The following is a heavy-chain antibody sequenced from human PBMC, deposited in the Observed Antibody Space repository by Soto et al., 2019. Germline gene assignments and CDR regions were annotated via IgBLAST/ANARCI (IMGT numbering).Heavy chain of an antibody. CDR1: GIIVTSNY. CDR3: ASGVFGQPDS. J-gene: IGHJ5*01. CDR2: IYSGGST. D-gene: IGHD2-21*01. Sequence: EVQLVESGGGLVQPGGSLRLSGAASGIIVTSNYRNWVRQAPGKGLEWVSKIYSGGSTYYADSVKGRFTISSHDSKDTLFIPISSRRSEYTATDYYASGVFGQPDSGGLGIVVIVSA. V-gene: IGHV3-53*04.